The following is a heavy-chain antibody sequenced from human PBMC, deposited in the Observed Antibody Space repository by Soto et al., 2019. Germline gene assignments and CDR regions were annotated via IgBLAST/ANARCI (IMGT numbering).Heavy chain of an antibody. Sequence: SETLSLTCSVSNGSISSYYWSWIRQPPGKGLEWIGYAYYSGSTNYNPSLKSRVTTSVDTSKNQFSLKLTSVTAADTAVYYCVSHLDHQGYYFDYWGQGILVTVSS. D-gene: IGHD2-2*01. J-gene: IGHJ4*02. V-gene: IGHV4-59*08. CDR2: AYYSGST. CDR3: VSHLDHQGYYFDY. CDR1: NGSISSYY.